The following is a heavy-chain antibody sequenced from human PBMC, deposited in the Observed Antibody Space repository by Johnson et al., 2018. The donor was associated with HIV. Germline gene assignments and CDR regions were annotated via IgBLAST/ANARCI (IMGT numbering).Heavy chain of an antibody. CDR2: IYSGGST. Sequence: VQLLESGGGLVQPGGSLRLSCAASGFTVSSNYMSWVRQAPGKGLEWVSVIYSGGSTYYADSVKGRFTISRDSAKSTLYLQMNSLRAEDTAVYYCARGRGYYRFDAFDIWGQGTMVTVSS. D-gene: IGHD3-22*01. CDR3: ARGRGYYRFDAFDI. J-gene: IGHJ3*02. V-gene: IGHV3-66*01. CDR1: GFTVSSNY.